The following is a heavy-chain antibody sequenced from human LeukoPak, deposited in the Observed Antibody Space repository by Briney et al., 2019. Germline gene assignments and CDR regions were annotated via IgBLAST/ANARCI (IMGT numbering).Heavy chain of an antibody. CDR1: GFTFSTYA. V-gene: IGHV3-23*01. CDR2: ISGSGGST. CDR3: AKDCSGTNCYAHC. Sequence: LPGGSLRLSCAASGFTFSTYAMSWVRQAPGRGLDWVSTISGSGGSTYYANSVKGRFTISRDNSKNTLYLQMNSLRAEDTAVYYCAKDCSGTNCYAHCWGQGTLVTVSS. D-gene: IGHD2-2*01. J-gene: IGHJ4*02.